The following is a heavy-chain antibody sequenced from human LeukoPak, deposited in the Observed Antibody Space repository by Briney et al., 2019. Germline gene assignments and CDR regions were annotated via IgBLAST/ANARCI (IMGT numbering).Heavy chain of an antibody. Sequence: GGSLRLSCAASGFTFSSYWMSWVRQAPGKGLEWVSSISSSSSYIYYADSVKGRFTISRDNAKNSLYLQMNSLRAEDTAVYYCARAPMTTVTTSLDVWGQGTTVTVSS. V-gene: IGHV3-21*01. CDR1: GFTFSSYW. J-gene: IGHJ6*02. CDR3: ARAPMTTVTTSLDV. D-gene: IGHD4-17*01. CDR2: ISSSSSYI.